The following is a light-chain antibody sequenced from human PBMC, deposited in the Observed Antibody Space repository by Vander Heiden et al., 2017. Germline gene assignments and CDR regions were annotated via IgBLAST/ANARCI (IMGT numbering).Light chain of an antibody. CDR3: HQYYATPRT. V-gene: IGKV4-1*01. J-gene: IGKJ1*01. CDR2: CAS. CDR1: QSVLNNSNNKNY. Sequence: DIVMTYSPDSRAGSLGERATINCKSSQSVLNNSNNKNYLSWYQVKPGQPPKLLIYCASTRESGVPDRFSGSESGTDFSLTISSLQAEDVAVYYCHQYYATPRTFGQGTKLEI.